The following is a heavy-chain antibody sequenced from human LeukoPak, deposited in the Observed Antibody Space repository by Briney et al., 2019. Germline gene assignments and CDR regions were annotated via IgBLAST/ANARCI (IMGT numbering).Heavy chain of an antibody. D-gene: IGHD2-15*01. CDR3: AKDDAGLPDY. CDR1: GFTFSSYG. Sequence: PGGSLRLSCAASGFTFSSYGMHWVRQAPGKGLEWVAVISYDGSNKYYADSVKGRFTISRDDSRDTVYLQMHSLRVEDMAVYYCAKDDAGLPDYWGQGTLVTVSS. V-gene: IGHV3-30*18. CDR2: ISYDGSNK. J-gene: IGHJ4*02.